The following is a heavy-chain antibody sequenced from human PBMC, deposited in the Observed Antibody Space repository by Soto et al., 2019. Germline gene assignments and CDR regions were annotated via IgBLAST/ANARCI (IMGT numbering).Heavy chain of an antibody. CDR1: GGSFSGYY. D-gene: IGHD3-3*01. CDR3: ARDRRITNFGVASGYWFDP. J-gene: IGHJ5*02. Sequence: SEKLSLTCAVYGGSFSGYYWSWIRQPPGKGLEWIGEINHSGSTNYNPSLKSRVTISVDTSKNQFSLKLSSVTAADTAVYYCARDRRITNFGVASGYWFDPWGQGTLVTVSS. CDR2: INHSGST. V-gene: IGHV4-34*01.